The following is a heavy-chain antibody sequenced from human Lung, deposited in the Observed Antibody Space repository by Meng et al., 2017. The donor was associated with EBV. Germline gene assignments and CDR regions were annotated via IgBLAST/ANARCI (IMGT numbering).Heavy chain of an antibody. Sequence: QVQLGRCVAKVKKAGASVKVSCKPSGYTLTSYAMHWARQAPGQRLEWMGWINAGNGNTKYSQRFQGRVTITRDTSASTAYMELSSLRSEDTTVYYCARAGYDSSGYYPQPFDYWGQGTLVTVSS. V-gene: IGHV1-3*01. CDR2: INAGNGNT. CDR3: ARAGYDSSGYYPQPFDY. CDR1: GYTLTSYA. D-gene: IGHD3-22*01. J-gene: IGHJ4*02.